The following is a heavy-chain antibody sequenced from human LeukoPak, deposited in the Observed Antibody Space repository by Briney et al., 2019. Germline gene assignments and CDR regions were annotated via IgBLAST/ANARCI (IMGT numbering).Heavy chain of an antibody. CDR3: ATDLIVVVITTPYYFDY. J-gene: IGHJ4*02. Sequence: GGSLRLSCAASGFTFSSYAMSWVRQAPGKGLEWVSAISGSGGSTYYADSVKGRFTISRDNSKNTLYLQMNSLRAEDTAVYYCATDLIVVVITTPYYFDYWGQGTLVIVSS. D-gene: IGHD3-22*01. V-gene: IGHV3-23*01. CDR2: ISGSGGST. CDR1: GFTFSSYA.